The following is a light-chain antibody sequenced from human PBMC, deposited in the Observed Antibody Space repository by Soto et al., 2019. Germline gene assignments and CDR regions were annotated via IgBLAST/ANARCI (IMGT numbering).Light chain of an antibody. CDR1: QSISYW. CDR3: QQYNSYLWT. CDR2: DVS. V-gene: IGKV1-5*01. Sequence: DIQMTQSPSTLSASVVDRVTITCRASQSISYWLAWYQQKPGKAPNLLIYDVSNLESGVPSRFSGSASGTEITLTISSLQPDDFATYYCQQYNSYLWTFGQGTKVDI. J-gene: IGKJ1*01.